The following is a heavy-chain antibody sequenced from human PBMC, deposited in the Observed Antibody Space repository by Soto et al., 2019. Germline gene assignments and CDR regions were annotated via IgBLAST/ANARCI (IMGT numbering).Heavy chain of an antibody. Sequence: PSETLSLTCSVSGGSMSEYFWSWIRQSPGKGLEGLGYIYYLGSTDYNPSLKSRVTISVDTSKRQFSLRLTSVTAADTAVYYSARDGYDGSGSPYPAYWGPGTQVTVSS. CDR2: IYYLGST. D-gene: IGHD3-10*01. CDR1: GGSMSEYF. J-gene: IGHJ4*02. V-gene: IGHV4-59*01. CDR3: ARDGYDGSGSPYPAY.